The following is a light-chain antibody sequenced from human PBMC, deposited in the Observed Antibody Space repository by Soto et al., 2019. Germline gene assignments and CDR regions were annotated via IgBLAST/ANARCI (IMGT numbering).Light chain of an antibody. CDR2: AAS. CDR1: QGISSY. V-gene: IGKV1-8*01. J-gene: IGKJ1*01. Sequence: IGLTQSPCSFSSSPGDRATITCRASQGISSYLAWYQQKPGKAPKLLIYAASTLQSGVPSRFSGSGSGTDFTLTISCLQSEDFATYYCQQYYSYPHTFGQGTKVEIK. CDR3: QQYYSYPHT.